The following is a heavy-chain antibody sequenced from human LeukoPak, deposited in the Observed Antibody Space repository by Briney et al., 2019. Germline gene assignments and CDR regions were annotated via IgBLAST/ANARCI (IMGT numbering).Heavy chain of an antibody. J-gene: IGHJ4*02. CDR1: GFTFSNYA. Sequence: GGSLRLSCAATGFTFSNYAIHWGRQAPGKGLEWVAFISDDGSRQHYADSVKGRFTISRDNSKNTLYLQMNSLRAEDTAVYYCAREHYNYYDNSGSIDYWGQGTLVTVSS. CDR2: ISDDGSRQ. CDR3: AREHYNYYDNSGSIDY. V-gene: IGHV3-30-3*01. D-gene: IGHD3-22*01.